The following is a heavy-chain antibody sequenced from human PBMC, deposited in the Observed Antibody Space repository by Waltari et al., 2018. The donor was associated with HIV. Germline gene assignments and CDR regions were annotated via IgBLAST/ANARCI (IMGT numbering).Heavy chain of an antibody. D-gene: IGHD3-22*01. Sequence: EVQLVESGGGLVQPGGYLRLSCAASVFTFNKYWMTWVRQAPGKVLEWWANIKQDESEKYYLDSLNGRFTISRDNAKNSLFLQMNSLRAEDTAVYYCAREALYDSSGYYFDYWGQGTLVTVSS. CDR1: VFTFNKYW. V-gene: IGHV3-7*01. CDR3: AREALYDSSGYYFDY. J-gene: IGHJ4*02. CDR2: IKQDESEK.